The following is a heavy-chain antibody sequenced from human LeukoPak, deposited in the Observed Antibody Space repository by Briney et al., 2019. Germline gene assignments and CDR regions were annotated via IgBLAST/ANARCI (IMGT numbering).Heavy chain of an antibody. CDR3: ARGVYIAAAQYSY. V-gene: IGHV4-59*11. J-gene: IGHJ4*02. CDR1: AGSISSHY. D-gene: IGHD6-13*01. CDR2: IYYSGTT. Sequence: PSETLSLTCSVSAGSISSHYWSWIRQPPGKGLEWIGYIYYSGTTNYNPSLKSRVTISVDTSKNQFSLKLSSVTAADTAVYYCARGVYIAAAQYSYWGQGTLVTVSS.